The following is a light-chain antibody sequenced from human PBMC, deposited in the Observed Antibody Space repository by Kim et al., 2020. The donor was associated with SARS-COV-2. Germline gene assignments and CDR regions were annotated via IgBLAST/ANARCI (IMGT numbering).Light chain of an antibody. Sequence: KRVTIACSGSSSNIGSNYVYWYQHLPGTAPKLLIYRNNQRPSGVPDRFSGSKSGTSASLAISGLRSEDEADYYCAVWDDSLSGPVFGGGTKLTVL. CDR2: RNN. V-gene: IGLV1-47*01. CDR1: SSNIGSNY. J-gene: IGLJ3*02. CDR3: AVWDDSLSGPV.